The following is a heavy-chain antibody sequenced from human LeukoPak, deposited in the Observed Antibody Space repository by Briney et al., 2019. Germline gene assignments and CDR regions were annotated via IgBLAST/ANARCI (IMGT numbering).Heavy chain of an antibody. V-gene: IGHV3-30*18. CDR2: ISYDGSNK. D-gene: IGHD6-13*01. CDR1: GFTFSSYG. J-gene: IGHJ6*04. Sequence: GGSLRLSCAASGFTFSSYGMHRVRQASGKGLEWVAVISYDGSNKYYADSVKGRFTISRDNSKNTLYLQMNSLRAEDTAVYYCAKGDSSSWYGRYYYYGMDVWGKGTTVTVSS. CDR3: AKGDSSSWYGRYYYYGMDV.